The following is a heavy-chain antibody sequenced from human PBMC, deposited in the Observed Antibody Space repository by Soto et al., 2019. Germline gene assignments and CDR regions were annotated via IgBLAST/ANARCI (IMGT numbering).Heavy chain of an antibody. V-gene: IGHV3-23*01. J-gene: IGHJ4*02. CDR3: AKDFTPDSRWDIDY. CDR1: GFTFSVYT. D-gene: IGHD1-26*01. CDR2: IYGNGRST. Sequence: EVQLLESGGGLVQPAGSLRLSCAVSGFTFSVYTMSWFRQAPGRGLEWVSSIYGNGRSTFYSTSVKGRFTITRDNSGNTVYLQMSSLRVEDTAIYYCAKDFTPDSRWDIDYWGRGSLVAVSS.